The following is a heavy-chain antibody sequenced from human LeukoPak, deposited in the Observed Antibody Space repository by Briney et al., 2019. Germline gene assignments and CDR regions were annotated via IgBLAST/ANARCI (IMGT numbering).Heavy chain of an antibody. J-gene: IGHJ3*02. CDR1: GFTFSIYA. CDR3: ARRDFYGGNSLDAFDI. CDR2: ISYDGTIK. V-gene: IGHV3-30-3*01. D-gene: IGHD4-23*01. Sequence: GRSLRLSCAASGFTFSIYAMHWVRQAPGKGLEWVAIISYDGTIKDYADSVKGRFTISRDSSKNTLYLQMNSLRAEDTAVYYCARRDFYGGNSLDAFDIWGQGTMVTVSS.